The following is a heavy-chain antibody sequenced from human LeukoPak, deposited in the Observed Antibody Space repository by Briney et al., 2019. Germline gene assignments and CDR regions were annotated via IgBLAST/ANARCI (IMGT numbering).Heavy chain of an antibody. D-gene: IGHD1-26*01. CDR1: GGSLSNYY. CDR2: IYYTGST. CDR3: ARIFGSRNAFDY. V-gene: IGHV4-59*01. J-gene: IGHJ4*02. Sequence: PSETLSLTCTASGGSLSNYYWSWVRQPPGKGLEWIGYIYYTGSTNYNPSLKSRVTMSVDTSKNQFSLKLTSVTAADTAVYYCARIFGSRNAFDYWGQGTLLTASS.